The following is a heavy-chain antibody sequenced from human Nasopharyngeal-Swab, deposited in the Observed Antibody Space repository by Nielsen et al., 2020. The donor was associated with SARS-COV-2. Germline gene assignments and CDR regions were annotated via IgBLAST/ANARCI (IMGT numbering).Heavy chain of an antibody. D-gene: IGHD2-15*01. CDR1: GGSFSGYY. Sequence: SETLSLTCAVYGGSFSGYYWSWIRQPPGKGLEWIGEINQSGSTNYNLSLKSRVTISVDTSKNQFSLKLSSVTAADTAVYYCAREARAGVVVAATVDVWGKGTTVTVSS. CDR2: INQSGST. V-gene: IGHV4-34*01. CDR3: AREARAGVVVAATVDV. J-gene: IGHJ6*04.